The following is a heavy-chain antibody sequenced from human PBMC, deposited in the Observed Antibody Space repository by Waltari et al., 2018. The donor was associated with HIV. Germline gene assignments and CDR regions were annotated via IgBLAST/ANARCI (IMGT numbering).Heavy chain of an antibody. CDR1: GFTFADYA. CDR3: AKDRGTGTTVYYYYGMDV. J-gene: IGHJ6*02. Sequence: EVQLVESGGGLVQPGRSLRLSCAASGFTFADYARHWVRQAPGKGLEWVSGISWNSGSKGYADSVKGRFTISRDNAKNSLYLQMNSLGAEDTALYYCAKDRGTGTTVYYYYGMDVWGQGTTVTVSS. D-gene: IGHD1-7*01. CDR2: ISWNSGSK. V-gene: IGHV3-9*01.